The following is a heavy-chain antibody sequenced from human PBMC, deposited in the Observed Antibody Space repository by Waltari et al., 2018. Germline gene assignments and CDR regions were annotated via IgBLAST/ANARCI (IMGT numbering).Heavy chain of an antibody. Sequence: QLQLQESGPGLVKPSETLSLTCTVSGGSISSSSYYWGWLRQPPGKGLEWMGGIYYSGRNDYNPSLKGRVTISVDTSKNQFSLKLSSVTAADTAVYYCARRIAAAGYCDYWGQGTLVTVSS. CDR2: IYYSGRN. D-gene: IGHD6-13*01. J-gene: IGHJ4*02. V-gene: IGHV4-39*07. CDR1: GGSISSSSYY. CDR3: ARRIAAAGYCDY.